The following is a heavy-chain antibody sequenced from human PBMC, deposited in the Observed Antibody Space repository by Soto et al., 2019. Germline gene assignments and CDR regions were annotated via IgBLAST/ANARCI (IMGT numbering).Heavy chain of an antibody. CDR1: GYSFDSFG. J-gene: IGHJ3*01. CDR2: VNAHNHIT. D-gene: IGHD1-26*01. Sequence: GQLVQSGAEVKKPGASVKVSCKASGYSFDSFGISWVRQAPGQGLEWMGRVNAHNHITKYAQKFQGRVTITRDTSTSTDYMEVMSLTSDDTAVYYCARDSRVGANSDACDVWGQGTMVTVSS. V-gene: IGHV1-18*01. CDR3: ARDSRVGANSDACDV.